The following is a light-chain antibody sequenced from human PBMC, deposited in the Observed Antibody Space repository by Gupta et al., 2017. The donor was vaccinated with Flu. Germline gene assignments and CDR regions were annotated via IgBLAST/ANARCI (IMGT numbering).Light chain of an antibody. CDR1: QSVSSN. Sequence: PATLSASPGERATLSCGASQSVSSNLAWYQQKPGQAPRLLIYGASTRATGIPARFSGSGSGTEFTLTISSLQSEDFAVYYCQQNNNWPWTFGQGTKVEIK. J-gene: IGKJ1*01. CDR2: GAS. V-gene: IGKV3-15*01. CDR3: QQNNNWPWT.